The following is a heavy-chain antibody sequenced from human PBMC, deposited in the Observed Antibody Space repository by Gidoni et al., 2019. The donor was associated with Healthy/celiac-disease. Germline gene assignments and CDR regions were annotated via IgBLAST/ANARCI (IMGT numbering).Heavy chain of an antibody. J-gene: IGHJ4*02. V-gene: IGHV3-11*01. Sequence: QVQLVESGGGLVKPGGSLRLSCASSGFTFSDYYMSWIRQAPGKGLEWVSYISSSGTTIDYADSVKGRFTISRDNAKNSLYLQMNSLRAEDTAVYYCARDKKDTAMVHFDYWGQGTLVTVSS. CDR2: ISSSGTTI. CDR3: ARDKKDTAMVHFDY. CDR1: GFTFSDYY. D-gene: IGHD5-18*01.